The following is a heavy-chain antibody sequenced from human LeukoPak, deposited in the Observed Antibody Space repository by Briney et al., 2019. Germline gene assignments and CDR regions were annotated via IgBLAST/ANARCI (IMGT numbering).Heavy chain of an antibody. CDR1: GFTFSSYA. V-gene: IGHV3-64*01. CDR2: ISSNGGST. Sequence: PGGSLRLSCAASGFTFSSYAMHWVRQAPGKGLEYVSAISSNGGSTYYANSVKGRFTISRDNSKNTLYLQMGSLRAEDMAVYYCARRAAAGTLDYWGQGTLVTVSS. D-gene: IGHD6-13*01. J-gene: IGHJ4*02. CDR3: ARRAAAGTLDY.